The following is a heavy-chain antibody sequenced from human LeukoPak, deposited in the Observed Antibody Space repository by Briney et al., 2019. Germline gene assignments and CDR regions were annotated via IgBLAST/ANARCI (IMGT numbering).Heavy chain of an antibody. J-gene: IGHJ4*02. CDR3: ARAYYYDSSAYYYDY. CDR2: IIPIFGTA. Sequence: SVKVSCKASGGTFSSYAISWVRQAPGQGLEWMGGIIPIFGTANYAQKFQGRVTITADESTSTAYMELSSLRSEDTAVYYCARAYYYDSSAYYYDYWGQGTLVTVSS. D-gene: IGHD3-22*01. V-gene: IGHV1-69*13. CDR1: GGTFSSYA.